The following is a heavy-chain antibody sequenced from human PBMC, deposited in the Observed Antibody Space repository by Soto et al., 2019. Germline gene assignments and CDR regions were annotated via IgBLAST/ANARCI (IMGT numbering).Heavy chain of an antibody. CDR1: GFTFSYYQ. D-gene: IGHD3-3*01. V-gene: IGHV3-48*03. Sequence: EVQLVESGGGLVQPGGSLRLSCAASGFTFSYYQMNWVPQAAGKGLEWISYISDSGGNIHYADSVKGRFTISRDNAKNSLYLQMNSLRAEDAAVYYCARESPARSGCFDFRGQGTLVTVSS. CDR2: ISDSGGNI. J-gene: IGHJ4*02. CDR3: ARESPARSGCFDF.